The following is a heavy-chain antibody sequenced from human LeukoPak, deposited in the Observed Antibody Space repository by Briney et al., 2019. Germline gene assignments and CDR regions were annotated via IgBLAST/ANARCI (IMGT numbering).Heavy chain of an antibody. CDR2: IDNSGST. V-gene: IGHV4-39*01. D-gene: IGHD3-3*01. CDR1: GGSITSRNYY. Sequence: SETLSLTCSVSGGSITSRNYYWGWIRQPPGKGLEWIGSIDNSGSTESNPPLKSRVTLFVDKSRNQVSLNLSSVTAEDTAVYYCATWGRQRSGFDPWGQGALVTVSS. CDR3: ATWGRQRSGFDP. J-gene: IGHJ5*02.